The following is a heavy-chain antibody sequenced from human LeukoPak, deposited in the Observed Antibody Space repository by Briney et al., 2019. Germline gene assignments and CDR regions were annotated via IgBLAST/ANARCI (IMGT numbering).Heavy chain of an antibody. Sequence: GRSLRLSCAASGFTFSSYAMHWVRQAPGKGLEWVAVISYDGSNKYYADSVKGRFTISRDNSKNTLYLQMNSLRAEDTAVYYCARDRSTNGNTAMVRGGHYWGQGTLVTVSS. J-gene: IGHJ4*02. V-gene: IGHV3-30-3*01. CDR2: ISYDGSNK. D-gene: IGHD5-18*01. CDR3: ARDRSTNGNTAMVRGGHY. CDR1: GFTFSSYA.